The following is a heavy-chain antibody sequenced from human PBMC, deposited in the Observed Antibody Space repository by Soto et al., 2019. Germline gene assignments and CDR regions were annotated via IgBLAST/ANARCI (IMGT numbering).Heavy chain of an antibody. D-gene: IGHD3-10*01. CDR3: ARDNIWFGELLRGYYYYGMDV. J-gene: IGHJ6*02. Sequence: QVQLVQSGAEVKKPGSSVKVSCKASGGTFSSYAISWVRQAPGQGLEWMGGIIPIFGTANYAQKFPGRVTITAHESTSTAHMELSSLRSEDTAVYYCARDNIWFGELLRGYYYYGMDVWGQGTTVTVSS. CDR1: GGTFSSYA. V-gene: IGHV1-69*01. CDR2: IIPIFGTA.